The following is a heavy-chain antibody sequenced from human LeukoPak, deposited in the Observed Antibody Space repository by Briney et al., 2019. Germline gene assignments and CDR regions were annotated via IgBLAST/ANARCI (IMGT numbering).Heavy chain of an antibody. D-gene: IGHD4-11*01. CDR1: GIPFSNYT. J-gene: IGHJ4*02. V-gene: IGHV3-21*01. CDR2: ISGSSRYI. Sequence: GGSLRLSCAASGIPFSNYTLTWVRQAPGKGLVWVSSISGSSRYIHYSDSVRGRFSISRDNSRNTVYLQMNSLRAEDTAVYYCAKDAQRGFDYSNSLEYWGQGNLVTVSS. CDR3: AKDAQRGFDYSNSLEY.